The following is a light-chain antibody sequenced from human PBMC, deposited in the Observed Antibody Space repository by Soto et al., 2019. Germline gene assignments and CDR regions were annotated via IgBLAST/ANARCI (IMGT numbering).Light chain of an antibody. CDR3: QQYNKWPSYT. Sequence: EIVMTQSPATLSVSPGERATLSCRASQSVSSNLAWYQQKPGQAPRLIIYGASTRATGVPARFSGSGSGTEFTLTITSLQSEDFAVYYCQQYNKWPSYTFGQGTKVDIK. V-gene: IGKV3-15*01. CDR1: QSVSSN. J-gene: IGKJ2*01. CDR2: GAS.